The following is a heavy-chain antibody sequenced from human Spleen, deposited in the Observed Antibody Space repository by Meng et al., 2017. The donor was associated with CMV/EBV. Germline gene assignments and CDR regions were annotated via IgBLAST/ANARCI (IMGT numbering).Heavy chain of an antibody. V-gene: IGHV3-48*03. CDR1: GITFSRYE. CDR3: AKAGPGIVPSKNGMDV. D-gene: IGHD1-26*01. Sequence: GESLKISCAASGITFSRYEMNWVRQAPGKGLEWVSFISSSDNSIYYADSVQGRFTISRDNAKNSLYLQMDGLRAEDTAIYYCAKAGPGIVPSKNGMDVWGQGTTVTVSS. J-gene: IGHJ6*02. CDR2: ISSSDNSI.